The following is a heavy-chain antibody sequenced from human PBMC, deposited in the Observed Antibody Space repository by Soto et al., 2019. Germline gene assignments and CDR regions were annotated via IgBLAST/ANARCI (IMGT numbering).Heavy chain of an antibody. V-gene: IGHV3-30*18. CDR2: ISYDGSNK. Sequence: QVQLVESGGGVVQPGRSLRLSCAASGFTFSSYGMHWVRQAPGKGLEWVAVISYDGSNKYYTDSVKGRFTISRDNSKNTVDLQMNSLRVEDTAVYYCAKDRVTMIVVGSGLDYWGQGTLVTVSS. J-gene: IGHJ4*02. D-gene: IGHD3-22*01. CDR3: AKDRVTMIVVGSGLDY. CDR1: GFTFSSYG.